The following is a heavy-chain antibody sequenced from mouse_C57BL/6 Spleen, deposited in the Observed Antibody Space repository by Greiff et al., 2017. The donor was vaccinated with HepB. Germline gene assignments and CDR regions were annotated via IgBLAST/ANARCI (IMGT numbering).Heavy chain of an antibody. D-gene: IGHD2-4*01. V-gene: IGHV1-69*01. Sequence: QVQLKQPGAELVMPGASVKLSCKASGYTFTSYWMHWVKQRPGQGLEWIGEIDPSDSYTNYNQKFKGKSTLTVDKSSSTAYMQLSSLTSEDSAVYYCARFGYDYDGVDYWGQGTTLTVSS. CDR1: GYTFTSYW. CDR2: IDPSDSYT. J-gene: IGHJ2*01. CDR3: ARFGYDYDGVDY.